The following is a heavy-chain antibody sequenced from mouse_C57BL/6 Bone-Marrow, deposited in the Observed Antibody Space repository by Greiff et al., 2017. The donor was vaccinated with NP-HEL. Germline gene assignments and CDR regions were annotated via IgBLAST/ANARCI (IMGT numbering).Heavy chain of an antibody. D-gene: IGHD2-3*01. CDR2: INPNNGGT. V-gene: IGHV1-18*01. CDR1: GYTFTDYN. Sequence: VQLQQSGPELVKPGASVKIPCKASGYTFTDYNMDWVKQSHGKSLEWIGDINPNNGGTIYNQKFKGKATLTVDKSSSTAYMELRSLTSEDTAVYYCAREEDGSYAMDYWGQGTSVTVSS. J-gene: IGHJ4*01. CDR3: AREEDGSYAMDY.